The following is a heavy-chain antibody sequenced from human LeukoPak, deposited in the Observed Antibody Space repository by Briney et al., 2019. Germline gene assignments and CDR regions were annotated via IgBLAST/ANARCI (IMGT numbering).Heavy chain of an antibody. V-gene: IGHV3-23*01. Sequence: GGSLRLSCVASGFTFGSYAMSWVRQAPGKGLEWVSAISGSGVTTHYADSVKGRFTISRDNAKNSLYLQMNSLRAEDTAVYYCARDGQIITGLDYWGQGTLVTVSS. D-gene: IGHD3-22*01. CDR3: ARDGQIITGLDY. J-gene: IGHJ4*02. CDR1: GFTFGSYA. CDR2: ISGSGVTT.